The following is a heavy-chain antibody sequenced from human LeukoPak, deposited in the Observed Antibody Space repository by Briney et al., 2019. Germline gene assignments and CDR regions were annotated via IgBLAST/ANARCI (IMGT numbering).Heavy chain of an antibody. CDR2: IWYDGSNK. CDR1: GFTFSSYG. J-gene: IGHJ4*02. CDR3: AKWNSGSYFFDY. Sequence: GRSLRLSCAASGFTFSSYGMHWVRQAPGKGLEWVAVIWYDGSNKYYADSVKGRFTISRDNSKNTLYLQMNSLRAEDTAVYYCAKWNSGSYFFDYWGQGTLVTVSS. V-gene: IGHV3-33*06. D-gene: IGHD1-26*01.